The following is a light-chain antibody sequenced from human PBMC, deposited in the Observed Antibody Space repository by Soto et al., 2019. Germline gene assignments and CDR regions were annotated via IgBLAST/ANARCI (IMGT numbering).Light chain of an antibody. CDR2: GAS. CDR3: QHYNCWLWT. Sequence: EIMLSQTPDSLSVSPGDRAALSRRASRSVGSNVAWYQQHPRQARRLLIYGASSRATGIPDWFGGSGSGKEITLISSSLHYEDSVVYYWQHYNCWLWTFGQGTKVDIK. CDR1: RSVGSN. V-gene: IGKV3D-15*01. J-gene: IGKJ1*01.